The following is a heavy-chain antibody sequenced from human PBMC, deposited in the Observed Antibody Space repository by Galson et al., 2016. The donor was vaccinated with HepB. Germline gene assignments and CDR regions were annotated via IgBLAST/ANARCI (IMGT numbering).Heavy chain of an antibody. CDR2: IYYSGST. V-gene: IGHV4-31*03. CDR3: ASDTAGGVDY. CDR1: GGSISSGNYY. J-gene: IGHJ4*02. D-gene: IGHD1-14*01. Sequence: TLSLTCTVSGGSISSGNYYWSWIRQRPGKGLEWIGYIYYSGSTYYNPSLKSRVTMSVDTSKNQFSLKLSSVTAADTAVYYCASDTAGGVDYWGQGTLVTVSS.